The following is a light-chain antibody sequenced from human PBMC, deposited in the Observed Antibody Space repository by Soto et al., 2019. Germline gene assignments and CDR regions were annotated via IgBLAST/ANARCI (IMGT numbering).Light chain of an antibody. CDR2: LGS. CDR1: QSLLHSNGYNY. V-gene: IGKV2-28*01. Sequence: DIVMTQSPLSLPVTPGEPASISCRSSQSLLHSNGYNYLDWYLQKPGQSPQLLIYLGSNRASGVPDRFSGSGSGTDFTLKISRVEAEDVGVYYFMQALQTPPIFGQGTKLEIK. CDR3: MQALQTPPI. J-gene: IGKJ2*01.